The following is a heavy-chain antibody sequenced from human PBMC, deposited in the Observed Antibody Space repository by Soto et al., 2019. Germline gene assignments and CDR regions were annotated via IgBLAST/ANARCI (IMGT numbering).Heavy chain of an antibody. CDR3: ANEPPLEWLLPSSWYYGRDG. Sequence: XGLMRVSCAACGFRVSSYAKSWVRPHPGKGLEWVSAISGSGGSTYYADSVKGRFTISRDNSKNTLYLQMNSLRAEDTAVYYCANEPPLEWLLPSSWYYGRDGCGQGTTVTVSS. D-gene: IGHD3-3*01. CDR1: GFRVSSYA. CDR2: ISGSGGST. J-gene: IGHJ6*02. V-gene: IGHV3-23*01.